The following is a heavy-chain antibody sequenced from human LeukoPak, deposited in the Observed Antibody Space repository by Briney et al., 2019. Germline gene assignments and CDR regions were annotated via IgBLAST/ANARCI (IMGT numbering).Heavy chain of an antibody. CDR1: GFTFSSYS. J-gene: IGHJ4*02. CDR3: ARDEGLN. V-gene: IGHV3-48*04. CDR2: IGSSSSTI. Sequence: GGSLRLSCAASGFTFSSYSMDWVRQAPGKGLEWVSYIGSSSSTIYYADSVKGRFTISRDNAKNSLYLQMNSLRAEDTAVYYCARDEGLNWGQGTLVTVSS.